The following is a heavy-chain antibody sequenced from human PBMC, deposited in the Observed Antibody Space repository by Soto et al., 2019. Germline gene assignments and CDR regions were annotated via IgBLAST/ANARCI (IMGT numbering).Heavy chain of an antibody. D-gene: IGHD3-3*01. CDR2: IDYSGST. CDR1: GGSISSGDYY. Sequence: QVQLQESGPGLVKPSQTLSLTCTVSGGSISSGDYYWSWIRQPPGKGLEWIGYIDYSGSTYYNPSLXTXVXXSVDTTENPFSLTLSSVTAADTAVDYRARAGRTIFGRYVDYWGQGTLVTVS. V-gene: IGHV4-30-4*01. J-gene: IGHJ4*02. CDR3: ARAGRTIFGRYVDY.